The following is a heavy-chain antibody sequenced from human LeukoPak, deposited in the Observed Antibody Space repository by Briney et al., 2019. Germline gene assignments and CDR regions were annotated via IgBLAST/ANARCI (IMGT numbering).Heavy chain of an antibody. CDR1: GFTFSNYD. D-gene: IGHD6-13*01. CDR3: ASSRAYSSSWYAIDN. V-gene: IGHV3-13*01. Sequence: GGSLRLSCAASGFTFSNYDMHWVRQAAGKGLKRGSGIGTAGDTYYPGSVKGRFTISRESAKNSLYLHMNSLSAGDTAVYYCASSRAYSSSWYAIDNWGQGTLVTVSS. J-gene: IGHJ4*02. CDR2: IGTAGDT.